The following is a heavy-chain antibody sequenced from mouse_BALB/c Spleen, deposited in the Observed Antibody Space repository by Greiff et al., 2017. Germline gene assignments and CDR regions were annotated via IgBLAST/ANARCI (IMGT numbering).Heavy chain of an antibody. CDR2: ISSGSNTI. J-gene: IGHJ3*01. CDR1: GFTFSSFG. CDR3: ARIYDGYSWFAY. D-gene: IGHD2-3*01. Sequence: DVHLVESGGGLVQPGGSRKLSCAASGFTFSSFGMHWVRQAPEKGLEWVAYISSGSNTIYYADTVKGRFTISRDNPKNTLFLQMTSLRSEDTAMYYCARIYDGYSWFAYWGQGTLVTVSA. V-gene: IGHV5-17*02.